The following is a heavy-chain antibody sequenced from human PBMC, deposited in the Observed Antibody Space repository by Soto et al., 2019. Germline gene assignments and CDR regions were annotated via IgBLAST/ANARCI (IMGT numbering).Heavy chain of an antibody. CDR3: SKDLVVVVPADTLFDY. CDR1: GFTFSSYA. V-gene: IGHV3-23*01. CDR2: ISGSGGST. J-gene: IGHJ4*02. Sequence: EVQLLESGGGLVQPGGSLRLSCAASGFTFSSYAMSWVRQAPGKGLEWVSAISGSGGSTYYADSVKGRFTISRDNSQNTLYLQMNSLRAEDTAVYYFSKDLVVVVPADTLFDYWGQGTLVTVSS. D-gene: IGHD2-2*01.